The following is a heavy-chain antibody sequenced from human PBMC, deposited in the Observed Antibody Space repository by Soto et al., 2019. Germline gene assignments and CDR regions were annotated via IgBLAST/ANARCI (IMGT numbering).Heavy chain of an antibody. CDR1: GFTVSSNY. V-gene: IGHV3-53*01. D-gene: IGHD2-15*01. Sequence: GGSLRLSCAASGFTVSSNYMSWVRQAPGKGLELVSVIYSGGSTYYADSVKGRFTISRDNSKNTLYLQMNSLRAEDTAVYYCAREGGYCSGGSCYFDYWGQGTLVTVSS. CDR3: AREGGYCSGGSCYFDY. J-gene: IGHJ4*02. CDR2: IYSGGST.